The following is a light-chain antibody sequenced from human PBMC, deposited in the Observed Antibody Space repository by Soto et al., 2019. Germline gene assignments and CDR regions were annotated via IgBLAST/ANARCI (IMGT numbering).Light chain of an antibody. V-gene: IGKV3-20*01. J-gene: IGKJ1*01. CDR2: GAS. CDR1: QSVDSTY. Sequence: IVLTQSTGTLSFSPGERATLSCRASQSVDSTYLAWYQQKPGQAPRLLIYGASSRATGIPDRFSGSGSGTDFTLTISSLQPDDIATYLCQQYHLYSTFGQGTKVDIK. CDR3: QQYHLYST.